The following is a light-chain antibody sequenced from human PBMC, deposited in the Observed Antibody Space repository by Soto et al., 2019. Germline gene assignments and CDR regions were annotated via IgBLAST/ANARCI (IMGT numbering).Light chain of an antibody. J-gene: IGLJ1*01. CDR1: SSDVGGYNY. Sequence: QSALTQPASVSGSPGQSITISCTGTSSDVGGYNYVSWYQQHPGKAPKLMIYDVSNRPSGVSNRFSGSKSGNTASLTISGLQGEEEAEYYCSSYRSSETLVFGTGTKVTV. CDR2: DVS. V-gene: IGLV2-14*01. CDR3: SSYRSSETLV.